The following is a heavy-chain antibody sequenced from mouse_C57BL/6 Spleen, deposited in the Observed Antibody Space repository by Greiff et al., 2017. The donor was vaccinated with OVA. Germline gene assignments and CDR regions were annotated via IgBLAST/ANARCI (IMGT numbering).Heavy chain of an antibody. CDR3: ARAYYGSRKDYYAMDY. CDR1: GYAFSSYW. Sequence: QVQLKESGAELVKPGASVKISCKASGYAFSSYWMNWVKQRPGKGLEWIGQIYPGDGDTNYNGKFKGKATLTADKSSSTAYMQLSSLTSEDSAVYFCARAYYGSRKDYYAMDYWGQGTSVTVSS. J-gene: IGHJ4*01. V-gene: IGHV1-80*01. D-gene: IGHD1-1*01. CDR2: IYPGDGDT.